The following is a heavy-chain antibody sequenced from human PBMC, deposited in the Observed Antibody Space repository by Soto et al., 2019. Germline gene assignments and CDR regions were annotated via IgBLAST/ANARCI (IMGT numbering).Heavy chain of an antibody. J-gene: IGHJ4*02. CDR1: GYTFTSYG. CDR3: ARVFMGIAALPVTQFIDY. V-gene: IGHV1-18*01. D-gene: IGHD6-6*01. CDR2: ISAYNGNT. Sequence: ASVKVSCKASGYTFTSYGISWVRQAPGQGLEWMGWISAYNGNTNYAQKLQGRVTMTTDTSTSTAYMELRSLRSDDTAVYYCARVFMGIAALPVTQFIDYWGQGTLVTVSS.